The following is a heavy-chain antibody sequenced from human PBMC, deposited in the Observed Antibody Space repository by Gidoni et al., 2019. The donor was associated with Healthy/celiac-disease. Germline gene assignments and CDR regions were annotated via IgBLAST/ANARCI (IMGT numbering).Heavy chain of an antibody. CDR2: INYSGST. CDR1: GGSISSSSYY. V-gene: IGHV4-39*01. J-gene: IGHJ4*02. CDR3: ARLIKLYYFDY. Sequence: QLQLQESGPGLVKPSETLSLTCTVSGGSISSSSYYWGWIRQPPGKGLEWIGSINYSGSTYYNPSLKSRVTISVDTSKNQFSLKLSSVTAADTAVYYCARLIKLYYFDYWGQGTLVTVSS. D-gene: IGHD3-16*01.